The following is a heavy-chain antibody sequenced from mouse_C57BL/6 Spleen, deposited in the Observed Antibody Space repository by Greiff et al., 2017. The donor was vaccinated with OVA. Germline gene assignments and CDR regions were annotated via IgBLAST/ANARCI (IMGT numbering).Heavy chain of an antibody. V-gene: IGHV3-6*01. CDR3: ARRGSSPWYFDV. CDR2: ISYDGSN. J-gene: IGHJ1*03. CDR1: GYSITSGYY. D-gene: IGHD1-1*01. Sequence: EVHLVESGPGLVKPSQSLSLTCSVTGYSITSGYYWNWIRQFPGNKLEWMGYISYDGSNNYNPSLKNRISITRDTSKNQFFLKLNSVTTEDTATYYCARRGSSPWYFDVWGTGTTVTVSS.